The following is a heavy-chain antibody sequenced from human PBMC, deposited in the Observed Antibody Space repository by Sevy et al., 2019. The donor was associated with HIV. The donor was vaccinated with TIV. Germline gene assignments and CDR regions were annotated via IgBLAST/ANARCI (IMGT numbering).Heavy chain of an antibody. V-gene: IGHV3-7*01. CDR1: GFTFGGYW. Sequence: GGSLRLSCAASGFTFGGYWMTWVRQAPGKGLEWVANIKQDGSEKYYVDSVKGRFTISRDNAKKSLYLQMSSLRGEDTAVYFCARDRGAWIQLWDFDYWGQGTLVTVSS. J-gene: IGHJ4*02. CDR2: IKQDGSEK. CDR3: ARDRGAWIQLWDFDY. D-gene: IGHD5-18*01.